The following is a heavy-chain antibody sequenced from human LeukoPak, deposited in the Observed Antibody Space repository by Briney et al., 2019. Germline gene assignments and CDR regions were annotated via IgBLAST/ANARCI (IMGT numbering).Heavy chain of an antibody. CDR1: GGSISSNY. D-gene: IGHD1-14*01. J-gene: IGHJ6*03. Sequence: SSETLSLTCTVSGGSISSNYWSWIRQPPGKGLEWIGYIYYSGSTKYNPSLKSRVTISVDTSKNQFSLKLSSVTAADTAVYYCARDRKKDYYYYYMDVWGKGTTVTVSS. V-gene: IGHV4-59*12. CDR2: IYYSGST. CDR3: ARDRKKDYYYYYMDV.